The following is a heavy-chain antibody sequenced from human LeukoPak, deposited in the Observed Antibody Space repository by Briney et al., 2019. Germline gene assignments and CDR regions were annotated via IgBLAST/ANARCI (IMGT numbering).Heavy chain of an antibody. CDR2: ISAYNGNT. CDR1: GYTFTSYG. CDR3: AGGVRERLGAAIDHYYYALHV. Sequence: ASVKVSCKASGYTFTSYGISWVRQAPGQGLEWMGWISAYNGNTNYAQKLQGRVTMTTDTSTSTAYMELRSLRSDDTAVYYCAGGVRERLGAAIDHYYYALHVWGRGTMVIVSS. D-gene: IGHD1-26*01. V-gene: IGHV1-18*01. J-gene: IGHJ6*02.